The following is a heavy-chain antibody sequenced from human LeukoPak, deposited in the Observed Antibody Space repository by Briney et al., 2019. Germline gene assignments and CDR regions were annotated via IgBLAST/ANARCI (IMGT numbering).Heavy chain of an antibody. J-gene: IGHJ6*02. CDR2: ISYDGSNK. Sequence: GGSLRLSCAASGFTFSSYGMHWVRQAPGKGLEWVAVISYDGSNKYYADSVKGRFTISRDNSKSTLYLQMNSLRAEDTAVYYCAKDLRTRITIFGVVYYYYGMDVWGQGTTVTVSS. V-gene: IGHV3-30*18. D-gene: IGHD3-3*01. CDR3: AKDLRTRITIFGVVYYYYGMDV. CDR1: GFTFSSYG.